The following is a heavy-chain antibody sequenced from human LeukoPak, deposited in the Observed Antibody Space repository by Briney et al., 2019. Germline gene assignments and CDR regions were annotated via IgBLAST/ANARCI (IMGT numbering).Heavy chain of an antibody. D-gene: IGHD6-13*01. CDR3: ASLLVHYNWFDP. J-gene: IGHJ5*02. CDR2: INHSGST. V-gene: IGHV4-34*01. Sequence: SETLSLTCTVSGGSISSYYWSWIRQPPGKGLEWIGEINHSGSTYYNPSLKSRVTISVDTSKNQFSLKLSSVTAADTAVYYCASLLVHYNWFDPWGQGTLVTVSS. CDR1: GGSISSYY.